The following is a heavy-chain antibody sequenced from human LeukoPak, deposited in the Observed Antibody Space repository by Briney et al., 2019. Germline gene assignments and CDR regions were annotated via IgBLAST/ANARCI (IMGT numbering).Heavy chain of an antibody. CDR2: ISSSSSTI. CDR1: GFTFSSYA. Sequence: GRSLRLSCAASGFTFSSYAMHWVRQAPGKGLEWVSYISSSSSTIYYADSVKGRFTISRDNAKNSVYLQMNSLRAEDTAVYYCVREGPITIFGVVYNWFDPWGQGTLVTVSS. CDR3: VREGPITIFGVVYNWFDP. V-gene: IGHV3-48*01. D-gene: IGHD3-3*01. J-gene: IGHJ5*02.